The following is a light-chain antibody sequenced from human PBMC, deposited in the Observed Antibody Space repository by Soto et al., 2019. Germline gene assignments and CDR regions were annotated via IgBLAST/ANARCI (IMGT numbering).Light chain of an antibody. CDR1: QSITSVH. CDR3: QHYDGSPLT. CDR2: GAS. Sequence: ETVLTQFPGTLSLSPGERGTLSCRARQSITSVHLAWYQQKPGQAPRLLIYGASSRATGIPDRFSGSGSGTDFTLTISRLEPEDFAVYYCQHYDGSPLTFGGGTKVELK. J-gene: IGKJ4*01. V-gene: IGKV3-20*01.